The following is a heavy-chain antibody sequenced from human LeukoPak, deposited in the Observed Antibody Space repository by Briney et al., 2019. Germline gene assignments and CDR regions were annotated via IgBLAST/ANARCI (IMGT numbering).Heavy chain of an antibody. Sequence: SETLSLTCTVSGGSISSSSYYWGWVRQPPGRGREGIGSIYYSGSTYYNPSLKSRVTISVDTSKNQFSLKLSSVTAADTAVYYCARHDSSSGEDYWGQGTLVTVSS. CDR1: GGSISSSSYY. V-gene: IGHV4-39*01. CDR3: ARHDSSSGEDY. D-gene: IGHD6-19*01. J-gene: IGHJ4*02. CDR2: IYYSGST.